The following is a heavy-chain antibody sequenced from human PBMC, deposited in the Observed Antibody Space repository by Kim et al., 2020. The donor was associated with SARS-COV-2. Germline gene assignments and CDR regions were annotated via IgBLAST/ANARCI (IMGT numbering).Heavy chain of an antibody. CDR1: GFTFSDHY. CDR3: TRAYSSSWYSPGY. D-gene: IGHD6-13*01. CDR2: TRNKANGYTT. Sequence: GGSLRLSCAASGFTFSDHYMDWVRQAPGKGLEWVGRTRNKANGYTTDYAASVKGRFTISRDDSKNSLCLQMNSLKTEDTAMYYCTRAYSSSWYSPGYWGQGTLVTVSS. J-gene: IGHJ4*02. V-gene: IGHV3-72*01.